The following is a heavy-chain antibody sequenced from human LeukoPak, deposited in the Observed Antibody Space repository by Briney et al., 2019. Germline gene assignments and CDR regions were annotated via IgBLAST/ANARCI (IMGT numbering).Heavy chain of an antibody. Sequence: SETLSLTCAVYGGSFSGYYWSWIRQPPGKGLEWIGEINHSGSTNYNPFLKSRVTISVDTSKNQFSLKLSSVTAADTAVYYCAIIVVVPAAPDAFDIWGQGTMVTVSS. CDR1: GGSFSGYY. CDR3: AIIVVVPAAPDAFDI. V-gene: IGHV4-34*01. CDR2: INHSGST. D-gene: IGHD2-2*01. J-gene: IGHJ3*02.